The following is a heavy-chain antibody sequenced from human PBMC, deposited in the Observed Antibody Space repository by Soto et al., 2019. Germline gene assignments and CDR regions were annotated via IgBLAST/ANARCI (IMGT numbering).Heavy chain of an antibody. CDR1: GSSVSSGSYY. J-gene: IGHJ3*02. V-gene: IGHV4-39*01. CDR2: IYYSGST. CDR3: ARQGFREPATVTTTPDAFDI. D-gene: IGHD4-17*01. Sequence: SETLSLTCPVSGSSVSSGSYYWGWIRQPPGKGLEWIGSIYYSGSTYYNPSLKSRVTISVDTSKNQFSLKLSSVTAADTAVYYCARQGFREPATVTTTPDAFDIWGQGTMVTVSS.